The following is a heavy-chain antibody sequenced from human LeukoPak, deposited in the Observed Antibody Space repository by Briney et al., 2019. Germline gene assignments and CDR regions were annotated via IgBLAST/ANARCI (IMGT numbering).Heavy chain of an antibody. Sequence: PGGCLRLSCAASGFTFSSYAMHWVRQAPGKGLEWVAVISYDGSNKYYADSVKGRFTISRDNSKNTLYLQMNSLRAEDTAVYYCARSREPDCSSTSCRYYYYYYGMDVWGQGTTVTVSS. V-gene: IGHV3-30-3*01. CDR1: GFTFSSYA. J-gene: IGHJ6*02. CDR2: ISYDGSNK. D-gene: IGHD2-2*01. CDR3: ARSREPDCSSTSCRYYYYYYGMDV.